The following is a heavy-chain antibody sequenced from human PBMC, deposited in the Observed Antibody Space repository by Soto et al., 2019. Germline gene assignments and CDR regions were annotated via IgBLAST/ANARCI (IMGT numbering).Heavy chain of an antibody. Sequence: GGSLRLSCAASGFTFSSYAMNWVRQAPGKGLEWVSVISGSGGSTYYADAVKGRFTISRDNSKNTLYLQMNSLRAEDTAVYYCARDPAGITGINWFDPWGQGTLVTVSS. V-gene: IGHV3-23*01. J-gene: IGHJ5*02. D-gene: IGHD1-20*01. CDR3: ARDPAGITGINWFDP. CDR1: GFTFSSYA. CDR2: ISGSGGST.